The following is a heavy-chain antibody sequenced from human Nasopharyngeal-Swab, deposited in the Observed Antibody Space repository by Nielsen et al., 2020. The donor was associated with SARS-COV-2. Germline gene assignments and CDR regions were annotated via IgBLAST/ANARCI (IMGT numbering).Heavy chain of an antibody. CDR2: ISSSSSYI. D-gene: IGHD3-3*01. CDR3: ARVVLRFLEWIPRLYGMDV. V-gene: IGHV3-21*01. Sequence: RQPPGKGLEWVSSISSSSSYIYYADSVKGRFTISRDNAKNSLYLQMNSLRAEDTAVYYCARVVLRFLEWIPRLYGMDVWGQGTTVTVSS. J-gene: IGHJ6*02.